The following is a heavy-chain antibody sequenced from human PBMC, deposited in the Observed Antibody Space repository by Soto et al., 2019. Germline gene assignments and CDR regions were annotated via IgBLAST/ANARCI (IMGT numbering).Heavy chain of an antibody. J-gene: IGHJ4*02. CDR1: GGSISSSNW. Sequence: QVQLQESGPGLVKPSGTLSLTCAVSGGSISSSNWWSWVRQPPGKGLEWIGEIYHSGSTNYHPSLKIRVTISVDKSKNQFPLKLSSVTAADTAVYYCARLLIVRGVIIFDDGGQVTLVTVSS. V-gene: IGHV4-4*02. CDR3: ARLLIVRGVIIFDD. CDR2: IYHSGST. D-gene: IGHD3-10*01.